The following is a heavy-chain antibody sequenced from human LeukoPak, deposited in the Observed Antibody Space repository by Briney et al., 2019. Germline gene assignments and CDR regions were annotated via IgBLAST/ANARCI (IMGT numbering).Heavy chain of an antibody. D-gene: IGHD2-15*01. CDR1: GYTFTSYG. V-gene: IGHV1-18*01. CDR3: ARDFGYCSGGSCYDEIRDY. Sequence: GASVKVSCKASGYTFTSYGISWVRQAPGQGLEWMGWISAYNGNTNYAQKLQGRVTMTTDTSTSTAYMELRSLRSDDTAVYYCARDFGYCSGGSCYDEIRDYWGQGTLVTVSS. J-gene: IGHJ4*02. CDR2: ISAYNGNT.